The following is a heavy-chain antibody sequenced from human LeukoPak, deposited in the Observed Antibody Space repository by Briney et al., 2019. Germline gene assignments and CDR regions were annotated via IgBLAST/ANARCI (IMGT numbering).Heavy chain of an antibody. D-gene: IGHD3-22*01. Sequence: ASVKVSCKASGYRFTSYGITWVRQAPGQGLEWMGWISAYNGNTKFAQKFQGTVTMTTDTSTSTAYMELRSLRSDDTAVYYCARGRDYYDSSGYFANDAFDIWGQGTMVTVSS. CDR1: GYRFTSYG. J-gene: IGHJ3*02. V-gene: IGHV1-18*01. CDR3: ARGRDYYDSSGYFANDAFDI. CDR2: ISAYNGNT.